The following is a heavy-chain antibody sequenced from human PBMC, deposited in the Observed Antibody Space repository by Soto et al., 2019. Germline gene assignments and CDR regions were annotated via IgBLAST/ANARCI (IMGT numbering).Heavy chain of an antibody. J-gene: IGHJ6*02. Sequence: GESLKIACQGSGYSFTSYWIGWVRQMPGKGLELMGIIYPGDSDTRYSPSFQGQVTISADKSISTAYLQWSSLKASDTAMYYCSRHWRKWELLFPLSDYYVMDVWGQGTTVTVSS. CDR2: IYPGDSDT. D-gene: IGHD1-26*01. CDR3: SRHWRKWELLFPLSDYYVMDV. V-gene: IGHV5-51*01. CDR1: GYSFTSYW.